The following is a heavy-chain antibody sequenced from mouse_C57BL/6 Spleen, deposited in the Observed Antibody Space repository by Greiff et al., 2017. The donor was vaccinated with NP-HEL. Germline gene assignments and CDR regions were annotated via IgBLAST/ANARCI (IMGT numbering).Heavy chain of an antibody. Sequence: QVQLQQPGAELVMPGASVKLSCKASGYTFTSYWMHWVKQRPGQGLEWIGEIDPSDSYTNYNQKFKGKSTLTVDKSSSTAYMQLSSLTSEDSAVYYCAILWDWFAYWGQGTLVTVSA. CDR2: IDPSDSYT. CDR1: GYTFTSYW. CDR3: AILWDWFAY. J-gene: IGHJ3*01. V-gene: IGHV1-69*01. D-gene: IGHD1-1*01.